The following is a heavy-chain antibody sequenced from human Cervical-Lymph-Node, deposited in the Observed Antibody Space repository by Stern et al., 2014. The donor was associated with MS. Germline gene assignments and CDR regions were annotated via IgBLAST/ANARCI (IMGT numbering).Heavy chain of an antibody. CDR3: ATWGAGNSPPLFY. CDR1: GYNVTTYA. D-gene: IGHD4-23*01. Sequence: QVQLEQSGSELRKPAASVKVSCKASGYNVTTYAMNWVRQPPGQGLEWMGWINTKTGNPTFAQGFTGRFVFSLDTSINPAYLQITSLKAEDSAVYYCATWGAGNSPPLFYWGQGTLVTVSS. V-gene: IGHV7-4-1*02. J-gene: IGHJ4*02. CDR2: INTKTGNP.